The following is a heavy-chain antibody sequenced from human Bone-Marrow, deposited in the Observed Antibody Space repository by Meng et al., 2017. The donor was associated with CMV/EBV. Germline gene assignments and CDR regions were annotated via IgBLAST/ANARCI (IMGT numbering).Heavy chain of an antibody. D-gene: IGHD4-11*01. CDR1: GFTFSSYA. V-gene: IGHV4-38-2*01. J-gene: IGHJ6*02. CDR3: ARGDYTYYYGMDV. CDR2: IYHSGST. Sequence: ESLKISCAASGFTFSSYAMHWVRQAPGKGLEWIGSIYHSGSTYYNPSLKSRVTISVDTSKNQFSLKLSSVTAADTAVYYCARGDYTYYYGMDVWGQGTTVTVSS.